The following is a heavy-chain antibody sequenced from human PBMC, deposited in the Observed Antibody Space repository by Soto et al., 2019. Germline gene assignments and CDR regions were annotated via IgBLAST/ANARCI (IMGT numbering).Heavy chain of an antibody. D-gene: IGHD6-19*01. CDR2: ISGSGGST. CDR1: GFTFSSYV. CDR3: AKGTGSGWYPPGYYYYMDV. V-gene: IGHV3-23*01. Sequence: EVQLLESGGGLVQPGGSLRLSCAASGFTFSSYVMSWVRQAPGKGLEWVSAISGSGGSTYYADSVKGRFTISRDNSKNTLYLQMNSLRAEDTAVYYCAKGTGSGWYPPGYYYYMDVWGKGTTVTVSS. J-gene: IGHJ6*03.